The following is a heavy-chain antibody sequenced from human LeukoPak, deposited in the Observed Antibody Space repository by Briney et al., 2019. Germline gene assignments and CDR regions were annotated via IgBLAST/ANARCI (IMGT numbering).Heavy chain of an antibody. CDR2: IIPIFGTA. J-gene: IGHJ5*02. Sequence: SVKVSRKASGGTFSSYAISWVRQAPGQGLEWMGGIIPIFGTANYAQKFQGRVTITTDESTSTAYMELSSLRSEDTAVYYCASRPDIVVVVAALTWGQGTLVTVSS. CDR1: GGTFSSYA. D-gene: IGHD2-15*01. V-gene: IGHV1-69*05. CDR3: ASRPDIVVVVAALT.